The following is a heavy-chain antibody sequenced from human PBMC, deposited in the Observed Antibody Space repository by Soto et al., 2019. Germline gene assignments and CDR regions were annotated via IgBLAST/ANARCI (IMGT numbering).Heavy chain of an antibody. Sequence: GGSLRLSCTASGFTFGDYAMSWFRQAPGKGLEWVGFIRSKAYGGTTEYAASVKGRFTISRDDSKSIAYLQMNSLKTEDTAVYYCTRSNYVYYYYYGMDVWGQGTTVTVSS. CDR3: TRSNYVYYYYYGMDV. V-gene: IGHV3-49*03. J-gene: IGHJ6*02. CDR2: IRSKAYGGTT. CDR1: GFTFGDYA. D-gene: IGHD4-4*01.